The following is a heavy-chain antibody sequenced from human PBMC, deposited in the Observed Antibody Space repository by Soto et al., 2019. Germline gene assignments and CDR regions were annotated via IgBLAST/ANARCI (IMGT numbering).Heavy chain of an antibody. V-gene: IGHV1-46*03. CDR3: TRDTPGARWYFDY. J-gene: IGHJ4*01. CDR1: GYTFTNYY. CDR2: IDPSGGSP. Sequence: ASVKVSCKASGYTFTNYYIHWVRQAPGQGLEWMGIIDPSGGSPTNAQKFQGRVSMTRDTSASTVYMQLSSLRSDDTAVYFCTRDTPGARWYFDYWG. D-gene: IGHD6-13*01.